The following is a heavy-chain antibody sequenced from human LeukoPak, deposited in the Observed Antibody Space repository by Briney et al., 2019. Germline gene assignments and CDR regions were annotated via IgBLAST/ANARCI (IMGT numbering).Heavy chain of an antibody. D-gene: IGHD4/OR15-4a*01. V-gene: IGHV4-39*01. CDR1: GGSISDSSYF. J-gene: IGHJ4*02. CDR2: IDYSGKT. Sequence: KPSETLSLTCTVSGGSISDSSYFCGWIRQPPGKGLEWVGSIDYSGKTYYNPSLKSRVTVSADTSKNQFSLKLSSVTAADTAVYYCARLSPRCCDFWGQGTLVTVSS. CDR3: ARLSPRCCDF.